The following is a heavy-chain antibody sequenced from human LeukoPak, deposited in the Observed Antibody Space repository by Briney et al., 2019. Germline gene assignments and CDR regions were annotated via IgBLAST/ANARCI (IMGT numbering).Heavy chain of an antibody. D-gene: IGHD3-3*01. V-gene: IGHV3-30*02. CDR3: AKPENYDFWSGYYQNYYYYYMDV. CDR2: IRYDGHI. J-gene: IGHJ6*03. Sequence: PGGSLRLSCAASGFTFNNFGMHWVRQAPGKGLEWVTFIRYDGHIYYVDSVEGRFTISRDNSKNTLYLQMNSLRAEDTAVYYCAKPENYDFWSGYYQNYYYYYMDVWGKGTTVTVSS. CDR1: GFTFNNFG.